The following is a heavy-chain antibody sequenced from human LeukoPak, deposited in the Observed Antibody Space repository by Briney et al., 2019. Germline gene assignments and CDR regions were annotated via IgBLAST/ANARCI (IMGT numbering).Heavy chain of an antibody. V-gene: IGHV4-59*12. CDR3: ARPYYDILTGYFHGVDY. D-gene: IGHD3-9*01. Sequence: SETLSLTCTVSGGSISTYYWSWIRQPPGEGLEWIGNIYYSGSTNYNPSLKSRVTISVDTSKNQFSLKLSSVTAADTAVYYCARPYYDILTGYFHGVDYWGQGTLVTVSS. CDR2: IYYSGST. J-gene: IGHJ4*02. CDR1: GGSISTYY.